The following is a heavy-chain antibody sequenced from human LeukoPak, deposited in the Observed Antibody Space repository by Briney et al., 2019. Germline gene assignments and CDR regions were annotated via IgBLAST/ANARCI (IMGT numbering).Heavy chain of an antibody. CDR2: IKQDGSEK. V-gene: IGHV3-7*01. CDR3: ERDHSSSWSYHYYYYMDV. D-gene: IGHD6-13*01. Sequence: GGSLRLSCAASGFTFSSYWMSWVRQAPGKGLEWVANIKQDGSEKYYVDSVKGRFTISRDNAKNSLYLQMNSLRAEDTTVYYCERDHSSSWSYHYYYYMDVWGKGTTVTISS. J-gene: IGHJ6*03. CDR1: GFTFSSYW.